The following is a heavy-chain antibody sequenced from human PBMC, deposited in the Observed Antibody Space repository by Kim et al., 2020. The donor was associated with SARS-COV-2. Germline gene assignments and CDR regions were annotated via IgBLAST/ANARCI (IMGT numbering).Heavy chain of an antibody. V-gene: IGHV1-69*13. J-gene: IGHJ4*02. Sequence: ASVKVSCKASGGTFSSYAISWVRQAPGQGLEWMGGIIPIFGTANYAQKFQGRVTITADESTSTAYMELSSLRSEDTAVYYCARSGWARGTMIVVVITPNFDYWGQGTLVTVSS. D-gene: IGHD3-22*01. CDR2: IIPIFGTA. CDR1: GGTFSSYA. CDR3: ARSGWARGTMIVVVITPNFDY.